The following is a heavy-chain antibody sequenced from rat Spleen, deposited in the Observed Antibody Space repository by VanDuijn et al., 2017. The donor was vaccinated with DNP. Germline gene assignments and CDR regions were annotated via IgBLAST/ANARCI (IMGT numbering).Heavy chain of an antibody. CDR3: ATSPGPNWFAY. CDR2: ITSSGGSI. D-gene: IGHD1-4*01. J-gene: IGHJ3*01. V-gene: IGHV5-31*01. Sequence: EVHLVESGGDLVQPGRSLKLSCVASGFTFNKYWMTWIRQVPGQGLEWVASITSSGGSIYYPDSVRGRFTISRDNAKNTLYLQMNSLRSEDTATYYCATSPGPNWFAYWGQGTLVTVSS. CDR1: GFTFNKYW.